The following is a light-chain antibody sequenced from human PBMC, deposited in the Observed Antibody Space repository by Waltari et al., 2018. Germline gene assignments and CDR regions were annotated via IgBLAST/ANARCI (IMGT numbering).Light chain of an antibody. CDR1: SLRRSY. Sequence: SSELTQDPAVSVALGPTVRIPCQGDSLRRSYASWYQQRPGQAPLLVLYGQDNRPSGIPDRFSGSNSGNTASLTITRAQAEDAGVYYCLSRDTSSTRVFGGGTTLTV. CDR2: GQD. V-gene: IGLV3-19*01. J-gene: IGLJ3*02. CDR3: LSRDTSSTRV.